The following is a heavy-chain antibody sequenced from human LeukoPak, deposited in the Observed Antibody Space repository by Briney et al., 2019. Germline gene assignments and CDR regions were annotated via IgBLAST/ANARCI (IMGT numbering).Heavy chain of an antibody. D-gene: IGHD5-24*01. Sequence: GGSLRLSCAASGFTVSNKYMSWVRQAPGKGLEWISVIYGGGSTSYAESVKGRFTISRDNSKNTLYLQMNSLRADDTAVYYCARDRSDGNYYMVVWGKGTTDTVSS. CDR1: GFTVSNKY. CDR3: ARDRSDGNYYMVV. J-gene: IGHJ6*03. V-gene: IGHV3-53*01. CDR2: IYGGGST.